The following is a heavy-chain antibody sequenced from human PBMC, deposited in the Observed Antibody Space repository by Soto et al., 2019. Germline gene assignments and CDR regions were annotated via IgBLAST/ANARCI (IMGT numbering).Heavy chain of an antibody. V-gene: IGHV6-1*01. D-gene: IGHD6-19*01. CDR1: GDSVSSKSAA. Sequence: SQTLSLTCAISGDSVSSKSAAWNWIRQSPSRGLEWLGRTYYRSKWYHDYAVSVKSRITINPDTSKNQVSLQLNSVTLEDTAVYYCTRVEDTSGWFDYWGQGTLVTGSS. CDR2: TYYRSKWYH. CDR3: TRVEDTSGWFDY. J-gene: IGHJ4*02.